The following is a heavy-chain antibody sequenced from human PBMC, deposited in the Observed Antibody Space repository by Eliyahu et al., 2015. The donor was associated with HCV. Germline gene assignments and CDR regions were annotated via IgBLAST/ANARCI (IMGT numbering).Heavy chain of an antibody. D-gene: IGHD3-22*01. V-gene: IGHV3-21*01. J-gene: IGHJ3*02. CDR2: ITSTSNYI. Sequence: EVQLVESGGGLVKPGGSLRLSCAASGFTFSSYSMNWVRQAPGKGLEWVSSITSTSNYIYHADSVKGRFTISRDNAKNSLYLQMNTLRAEDTAMYYCATATMILGDAFDIWGQGTMVTVSS. CDR1: GFTFSSYS. CDR3: ATATMILGDAFDI.